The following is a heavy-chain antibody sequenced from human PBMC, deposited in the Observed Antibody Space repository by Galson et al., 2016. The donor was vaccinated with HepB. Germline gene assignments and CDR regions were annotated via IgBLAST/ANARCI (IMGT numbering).Heavy chain of an antibody. CDR2: ISSNGDTI. D-gene: IGHD4-17*01. V-gene: IGHV3-48*01. J-gene: IGHJ4*02. Sequence: SLRLSCAASGFTFTRHSMNWVRQVPGKGLEWVTYISSNGDTIYYADSVKGRFSISRDIAKNSLYLQMNSLRADDTGVYYCARDESGDYRIDYWGRGPLVTVSS. CDR1: GFTFTRHS. CDR3: ARDESGDYRIDY.